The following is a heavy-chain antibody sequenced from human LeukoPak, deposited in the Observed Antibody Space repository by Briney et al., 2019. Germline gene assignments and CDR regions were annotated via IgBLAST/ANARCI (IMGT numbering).Heavy chain of an antibody. J-gene: IGHJ4*02. Sequence: GGSLRLSCAAFGFTFSSYSMNWVRQAPGKGLEWVSSISSSSSYIYYADSVKGRFTISRDNAKNSLYLQMNSLRAEDTAVYYCARDQDILTGYPAFDYWGQGTLVTVSS. D-gene: IGHD3-9*01. V-gene: IGHV3-21*01. CDR1: GFTFSSYS. CDR2: ISSSSSYI. CDR3: ARDQDILTGYPAFDY.